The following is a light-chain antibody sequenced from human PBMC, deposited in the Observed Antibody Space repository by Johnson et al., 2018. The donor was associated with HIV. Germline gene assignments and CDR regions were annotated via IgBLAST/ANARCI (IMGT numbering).Light chain of an antibody. CDR2: DSD. Sequence: QFVLTQPPSVSAAPGQKVTISCSGSSSNIGNNHVSWFQQLPGTAPKLLIYDSDKRPSGIPDRFSGSRSGTSATLGVTGLPPGDEVDSYCGTWCSGLRSGGVFGTGTKVTVL. CDR3: GTWCSGLRSGGV. V-gene: IGLV1-51*01. J-gene: IGLJ1*01. CDR1: SSNIGNNH.